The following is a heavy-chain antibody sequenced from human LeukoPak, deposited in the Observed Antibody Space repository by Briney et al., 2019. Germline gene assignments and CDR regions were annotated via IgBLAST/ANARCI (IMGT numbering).Heavy chain of an antibody. CDR1: GGSLSSGGYS. V-gene: IGHV4-30-2*01. D-gene: IGHD3-22*01. CDR3: ASSSDSSGYYGVLPPV. CDR2: IYHSGST. J-gene: IGHJ4*02. Sequence: SETLSLTCAVSGGSLSSGGYSWSWIRQPPGKGLEWIGYIYHSGSTYYNPSLKSRVTISVDRSKNQFSLKLSSVTAADTAVYYCASSSDSSGYYGVLPPVWGQGTLVTVSS.